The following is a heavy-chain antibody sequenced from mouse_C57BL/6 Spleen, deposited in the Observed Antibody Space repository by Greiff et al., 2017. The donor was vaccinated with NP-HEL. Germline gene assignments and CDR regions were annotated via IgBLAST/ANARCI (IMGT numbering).Heavy chain of an antibody. D-gene: IGHD1-1*01. V-gene: IGHV3-6*01. CDR3: ARRYYGSSYPFDY. CDR1: GYSITSGYY. Sequence: EVKLMESGPGLVKPSQSLSLTCSVTGYSITSGYYWNWIRQFPGNKLEWMGYISYDGSNNYNPSLKNRISITRDTSKNQFFLKLNSVTTEDTATYYCARRYYGSSYPFDYWGQGTTLTVSS. J-gene: IGHJ2*01. CDR2: ISYDGSN.